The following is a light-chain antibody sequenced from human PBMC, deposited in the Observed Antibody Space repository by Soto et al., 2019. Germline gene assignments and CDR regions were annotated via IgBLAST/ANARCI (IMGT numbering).Light chain of an antibody. CDR2: DVT. J-gene: IGLJ2*01. CDR3: SSYSSSTTHVV. Sequence: QSALTQPASVSGSPGRSVTISCTGTSSDVGDFNYVSWYQHLPGRAPKRIIYDVTNRPSGISYRFSASKSGRTASLTISGLQAEDEADYYCSSYSSSTTHVVFGGGTKLTVL. V-gene: IGLV2-14*03. CDR1: SSDVGDFNY.